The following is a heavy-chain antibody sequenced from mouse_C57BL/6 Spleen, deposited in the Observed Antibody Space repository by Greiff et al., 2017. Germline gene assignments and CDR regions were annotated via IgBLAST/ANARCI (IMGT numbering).Heavy chain of an antibody. V-gene: IGHV1-64*01. J-gene: IGHJ1*03. CDR3: ARALLRYFDV. CDR2: IHPNSGST. CDR1: GYTFTSYW. D-gene: IGHD1-2*01. Sequence: QVQLQQPGAELVKPGASVKLSCKASGYTFTSYWMHWVKQRTGQGLEWIGMIHPNSGSTNYNEKFKSKATLTVDKSSSTAYMQLSSLTSEDSAVYYCARALLRYFDVWGTGTTVTVSS.